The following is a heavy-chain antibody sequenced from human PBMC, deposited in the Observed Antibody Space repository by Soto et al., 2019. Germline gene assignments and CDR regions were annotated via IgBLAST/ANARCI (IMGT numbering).Heavy chain of an antibody. CDR2: ISGSGGST. CDR3: AKDSVLGYCSSTSCYGTDAFDI. CDR1: GFTFSSYA. V-gene: IGHV3-23*01. D-gene: IGHD2-2*01. Sequence: GGSLRLSCAASGFTFSSYAMSWVRQAPGKGLEWVSAISGSGGSTYYADSVKGRFTISRDNSKNTLYLQMNSLRAEDTAVYYCAKDSVLGYCSSTSCYGTDAFDIWGQGTMVTVSS. J-gene: IGHJ3*02.